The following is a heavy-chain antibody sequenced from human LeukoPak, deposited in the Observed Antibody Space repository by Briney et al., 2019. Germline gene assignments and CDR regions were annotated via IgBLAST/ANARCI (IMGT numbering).Heavy chain of an antibody. CDR2: ISSSGSTI. Sequence: GGSLRLSCAASGFTFSSYEMNWVRQAPGKGLEWVSYISSSGSTIYYADSVKGRFTISRDNAKNSLYLQMNSLRAEDTAVYYCARESRRGLSTTYYYGMDVWGKGTTVTVPS. D-gene: IGHD1-14*01. V-gene: IGHV3-48*03. J-gene: IGHJ6*04. CDR3: ARESRRGLSTTYYYGMDV. CDR1: GFTFSSYE.